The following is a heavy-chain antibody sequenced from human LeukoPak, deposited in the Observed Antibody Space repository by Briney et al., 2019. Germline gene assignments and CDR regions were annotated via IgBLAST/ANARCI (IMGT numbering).Heavy chain of an antibody. Sequence: GGSLRLSCAASGFTFSSYSMNWVRQAPGKGLEWVSYISSSSTIYYADSVKGRFTISRDNAKNSLYLQMNSLRAEDTAVYYCARRAIAVAGIGWFDPWGQGTLVTVSS. CDR1: GFTFSSYS. CDR2: ISSSSTI. J-gene: IGHJ5*02. CDR3: ARRAIAVAGIGWFDP. D-gene: IGHD6-19*01. V-gene: IGHV3-48*01.